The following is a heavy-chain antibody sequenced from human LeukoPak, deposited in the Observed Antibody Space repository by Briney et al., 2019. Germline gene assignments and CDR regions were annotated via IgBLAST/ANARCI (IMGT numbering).Heavy chain of an antibody. D-gene: IGHD3-10*01. J-gene: IGHJ4*02. Sequence: GASVKVSCKASGGTSSSYAISWVRQAPGQGLEWMGGIIPIFGTANYAQKFQGRVTITADESTSTAYMELSSLRTEDTAVYYCARGRLVRGVIEFDYWGQGTLVTVSS. CDR1: GGTSSSYA. CDR2: IIPIFGTA. CDR3: ARGRLVRGVIEFDY. V-gene: IGHV1-69*13.